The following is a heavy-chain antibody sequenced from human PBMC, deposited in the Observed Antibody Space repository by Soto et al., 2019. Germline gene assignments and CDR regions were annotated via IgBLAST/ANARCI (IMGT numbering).Heavy chain of an antibody. CDR3: ARDRLGYCSGGSCSSDC. Sequence: QVQLVQSGAEVKKPGASVKVSCKASGYTFTSYGISWVRQAPGQWLEWMGWISAYNGNTNYAQKLQGRVTMTTDTSTSTAYMELRSLRSDDTAVYYCARDRLGYCSGGSCSSDCWGQGTLVTVSS. CDR2: ISAYNGNT. V-gene: IGHV1-18*01. CDR1: GYTFTSYG. D-gene: IGHD2-15*01. J-gene: IGHJ4*02.